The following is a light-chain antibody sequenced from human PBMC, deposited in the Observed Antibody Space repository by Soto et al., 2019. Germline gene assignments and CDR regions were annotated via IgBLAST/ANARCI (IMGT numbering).Light chain of an antibody. CDR2: DAS. Sequence: DIQMTQSPSPLSASVGDRVTITCRASQSISSWLAWYQQKPGKAPKLLIYDASSLESGVPSRFSGSGSGTEFTLTISSLQPDDVATYYCQQYNNYWGTFGQGTKVDIK. V-gene: IGKV1-5*01. J-gene: IGKJ1*01. CDR1: QSISSW. CDR3: QQYNNYWGT.